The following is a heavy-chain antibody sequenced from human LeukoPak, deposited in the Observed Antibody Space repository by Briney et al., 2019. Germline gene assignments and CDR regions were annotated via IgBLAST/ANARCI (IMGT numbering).Heavy chain of an antibody. Sequence: PSETLSLTCAVYGGPFSGYYWSWIRQPPGKGLEWIGEINHSGSTNYNPSLKSRVTISVDTSKNQFSLKLSSVTAADTAVYYCARGLVVGRYYYYGMDVWDQGTTVTVSS. CDR3: ARGLVVGRYYYYGMDV. CDR2: INHSGST. J-gene: IGHJ6*02. D-gene: IGHD1-26*01. V-gene: IGHV4-34*01. CDR1: GGPFSGYY.